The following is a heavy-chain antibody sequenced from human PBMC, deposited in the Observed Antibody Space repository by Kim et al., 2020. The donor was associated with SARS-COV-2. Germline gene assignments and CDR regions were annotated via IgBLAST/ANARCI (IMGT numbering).Heavy chain of an antibody. CDR3: ARDLPGSGPDYYGMDV. J-gene: IGHJ6*02. V-gene: IGHV1-46*01. Sequence: KVQGRVTMTRDTSTRTVYMELSSLRSEDTAVYYCARDLPGSGPDYYGMDVWGQGTTVTVSS. D-gene: IGHD3-10*01.